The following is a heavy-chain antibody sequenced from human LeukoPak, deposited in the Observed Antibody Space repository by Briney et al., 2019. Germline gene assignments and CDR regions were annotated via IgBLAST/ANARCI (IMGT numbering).Heavy chain of an antibody. J-gene: IGHJ4*02. V-gene: IGHV3-7*01. CDR1: GFTLSRYW. CDR3: ATQGNADFDY. Sequence: GGSLRLSCGISGFTLSRYWMTWVRQAPQKGPEWVANINQDGSEKNYVDSVKGRFTISRDNAKNSVYLQMNSLRGDDTGVYYCATQGNADFDYWGQGTLVTVSS. CDR2: INQDGSEK.